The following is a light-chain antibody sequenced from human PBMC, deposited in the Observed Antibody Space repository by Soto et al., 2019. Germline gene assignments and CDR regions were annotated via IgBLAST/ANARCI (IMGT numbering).Light chain of an antibody. CDR3: QSYDSSLSGYV. CDR1: SPNIGAGFD. J-gene: IGLJ1*01. V-gene: IGLV1-40*01. CDR2: ANT. Sequence: QSVLTQPPSVSGAPGQRVTISCTGSSPNIGAGFDVHWYQQLPGTAPRLLIYANTKRPSGVPDRFSGSRSGTSISLAISGLRAEDEADYFCQSYDSSLSGYVFGTGTKLTVL.